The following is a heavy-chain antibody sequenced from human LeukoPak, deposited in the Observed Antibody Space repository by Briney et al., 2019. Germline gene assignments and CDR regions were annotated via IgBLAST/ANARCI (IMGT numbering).Heavy chain of an antibody. CDR1: GFTFSDYY. Sequence: GGSLRLSCAASGFTFSDYYMSWIRQAPGKGLEWVSYISSSGSTIYYADSVKGRFTISRDNAKNSLYLQMNSLRAEDTAVYYCARDPLAACGGDCYSHYWGQGTLVTVSS. D-gene: IGHD2-21*02. J-gene: IGHJ4*02. CDR3: ARDPLAACGGDCYSHY. CDR2: ISSSGSTI. V-gene: IGHV3-11*04.